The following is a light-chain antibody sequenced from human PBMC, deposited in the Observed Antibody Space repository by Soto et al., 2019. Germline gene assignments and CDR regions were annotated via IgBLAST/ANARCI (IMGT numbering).Light chain of an antibody. CDR3: QQRGYWPRGT. CDR1: QSVGSF. J-gene: IGKJ3*01. V-gene: IGKV3-11*01. CDR2: DAS. Sequence: DIVLTQSPATLSLSPGERATLSCRASQSVGSFLAWYRQRPGQAPSLLIYDASNRASGIPARFSGSGSGTDFTLTISSLEPDDFAVYYCQQRGYWPRGTFGPGTKVEIK.